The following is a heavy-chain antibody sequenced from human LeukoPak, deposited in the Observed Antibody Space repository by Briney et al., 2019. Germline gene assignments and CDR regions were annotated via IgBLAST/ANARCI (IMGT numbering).Heavy chain of an antibody. Sequence: GGSLRLSCAASGFTFSSYSMNWVRQAPGKGLEWVSSISSSSSYIYYADSVKGRFTISRDNSKNTLYLQMNSLRAEDTAVYYCARIGGLRGGSGAFDIWGQGTMVTVSS. V-gene: IGHV3-21*04. CDR2: ISSSSSYI. D-gene: IGHD2-15*01. CDR3: ARIGGLRGGSGAFDI. J-gene: IGHJ3*02. CDR1: GFTFSSYS.